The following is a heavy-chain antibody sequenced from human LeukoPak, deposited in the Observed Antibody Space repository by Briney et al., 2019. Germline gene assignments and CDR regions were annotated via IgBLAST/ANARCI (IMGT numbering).Heavy chain of an antibody. CDR2: ISGSGGST. CDR1: GFTFSSYA. J-gene: IGHJ6*04. CDR3: ATGYYGSGKDYYYGMDV. V-gene: IGHV3-23*01. D-gene: IGHD3-10*01. Sequence: GSLRLSCAASGFTFSSYAMSWVRQAPGKGLEWVSAISGSGGSTYYADSVKGRFTISRDNSKNTLYLQMNSLRAEDTAIYYCATGYYGSGKDYYYGMDVWGKGTTVTVSS.